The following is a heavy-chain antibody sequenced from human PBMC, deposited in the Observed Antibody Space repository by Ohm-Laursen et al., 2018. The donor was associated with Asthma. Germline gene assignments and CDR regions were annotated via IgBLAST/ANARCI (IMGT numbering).Heavy chain of an antibody. D-gene: IGHD2-21*01. Sequence: ASVKVSCKASGYTFTSYAMHWVRQAPGQRLEWMGWINAGNGNTKYSQKFQGRVTITRDTSASTAYMELSSLRSEDTAVYYCARSGPLYCGGDCYTPFDYWGQGTLVTVSS. CDR1: GYTFTSYA. J-gene: IGHJ4*02. V-gene: IGHV1-3*01. CDR3: ARSGPLYCGGDCYTPFDY. CDR2: INAGNGNT.